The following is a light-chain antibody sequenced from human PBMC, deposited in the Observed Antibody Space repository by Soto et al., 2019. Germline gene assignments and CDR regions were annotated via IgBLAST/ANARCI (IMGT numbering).Light chain of an antibody. Sequence: QSVLTQSPSASGTPGQSVSIACSGSTSNIGTNTVSWYQHVPGTAPKLLIYSNDQRPSAVPGRFSGSKSVTSASLAISGILSEYEADYYCATWDDSLNVVFGGGTELTVL. CDR2: SND. V-gene: IGLV1-44*01. J-gene: IGLJ2*01. CDR1: TSNIGTNT. CDR3: ATWDDSLNVV.